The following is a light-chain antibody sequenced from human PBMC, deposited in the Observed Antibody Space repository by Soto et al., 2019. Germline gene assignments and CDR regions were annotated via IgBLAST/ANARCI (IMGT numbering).Light chain of an antibody. CDR3: QQYNSYPWT. Sequence: DIQMTQSPSTLSASVGDRVTITCRASQSISSWLAWYQQKPGKAPKLLIYDASSLESGVPSRFSGSGSGTEFTLTITSLQPDDFATYYCQQYNSYPWTLGQGTKV. J-gene: IGKJ1*01. V-gene: IGKV1-5*01. CDR1: QSISSW. CDR2: DAS.